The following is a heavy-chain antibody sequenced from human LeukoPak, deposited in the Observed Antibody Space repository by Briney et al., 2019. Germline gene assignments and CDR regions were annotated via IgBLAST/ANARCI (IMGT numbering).Heavy chain of an antibody. Sequence: GGSLRLSCAASGFIFSSKAMSWVRQAPQKGLEWVSYISSSGSNRFYTDSVKGRFTISRDNAANSLYLHLDSLRGEDTAVYYCANGDYPDSWGQGTLVTVSS. D-gene: IGHD2-8*01. CDR2: ISSSGSNR. V-gene: IGHV3-48*03. CDR1: GFIFSSKA. CDR3: ANGDYPDS. J-gene: IGHJ4*02.